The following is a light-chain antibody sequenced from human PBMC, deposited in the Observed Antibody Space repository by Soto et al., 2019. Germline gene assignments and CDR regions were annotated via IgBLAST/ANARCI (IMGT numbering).Light chain of an antibody. J-gene: IGLJ1*01. CDR2: EVN. V-gene: IGLV2-14*01. Sequence: QSALTQPASVSGSPGQSITISCTGTSSDIGGYKYVSWYQQYPGKAPKIMISEVNNRPSGVSNRFSGSKSGNTAYLTISGLQVEDEAEYFCFSFTTTXTXXXXTGTKVTFL. CDR1: SSDIGGYKY. CDR3: FSFTTTXTXX.